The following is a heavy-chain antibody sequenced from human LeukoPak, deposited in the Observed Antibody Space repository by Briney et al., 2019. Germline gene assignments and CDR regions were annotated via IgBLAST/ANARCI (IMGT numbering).Heavy chain of an antibody. CDR1: GFTFSYYG. CDR3: ARASTSGWYLSDY. CDR2: IWYDGSNE. D-gene: IGHD6-19*01. Sequence: PGGSLRLSCAASGFTFSYYGMHWVRQAPGKGLEWVSVIWYDGSNEYYADSVKGRFTISRGNSKNTLYLLMDSLRAEDTAVYYCARASTSGWYLSDYWGQGTLVTVSS. J-gene: IGHJ4*02. V-gene: IGHV3-33*01.